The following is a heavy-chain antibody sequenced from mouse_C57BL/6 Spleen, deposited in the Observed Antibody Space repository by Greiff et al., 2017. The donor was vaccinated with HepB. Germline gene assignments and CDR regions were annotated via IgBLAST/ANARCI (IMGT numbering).Heavy chain of an antibody. CDR2: IYPGDGDT. CDR3: ARDYGSSYSWFAY. Sequence: QVQLQQSGPELVKPGASVKISCTASGYAFSSSWMNWVKQRPGKGLEWIGRIYPGDGDTNYNGKFNGKATLTADKSSSTAYMQLSSLTSEDSAVYFCARDYGSSYSWFAYWGQGTLVTVST. V-gene: IGHV1-82*01. CDR1: GYAFSSSW. D-gene: IGHD1-1*01. J-gene: IGHJ3*01.